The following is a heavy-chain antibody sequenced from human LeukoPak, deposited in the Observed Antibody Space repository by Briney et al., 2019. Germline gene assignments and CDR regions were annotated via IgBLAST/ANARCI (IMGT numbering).Heavy chain of an antibody. D-gene: IGHD3-22*01. V-gene: IGHV3-21*01. CDR3: AKGGGSSGRSYYFDY. CDR2: ISTSSSYI. CDR1: GFTFNVYN. Sequence: GGSLRLSCAASGFTFNVYNMIWVRQAPGKGLEWVSSISTSSSYIYYADSVKGRFTMSRDNPKNTMNLQMNSLRAEDTAVYYCAKGGGSSGRSYYFDYWGQGTLVAVSS. J-gene: IGHJ4*02.